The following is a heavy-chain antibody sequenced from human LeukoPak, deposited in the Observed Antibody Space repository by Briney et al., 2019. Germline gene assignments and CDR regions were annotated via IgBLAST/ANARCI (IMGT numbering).Heavy chain of an antibody. J-gene: IGHJ4*02. CDR2: ISGSGGST. Sequence: GGSLRLSCAASGFTFSSYAMSWDRQAPGKGLEWVSAISGSGGSTYYADSVKGRFTISRDNSKNTLYLQMNSLRAEDTAVYYCAKDGLGIWSRGYFDYWGQGTLVTVSS. CDR3: AKDGLGIWSRGYFDY. CDR1: GFTFSSYA. D-gene: IGHD7-27*01. V-gene: IGHV3-23*01.